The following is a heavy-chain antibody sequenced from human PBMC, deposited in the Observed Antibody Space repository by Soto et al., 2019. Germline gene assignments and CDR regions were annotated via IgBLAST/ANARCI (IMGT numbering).Heavy chain of an antibody. Sequence: WGSLRLSCAASGFTFISYSISCVRHSPLKWLEWVSGFRTGGDDGTTYYADSVKGRFTISRDNSKNTLFLQMNGLRAEDTAIYYCAKKVNSGPGSQYFDYWGQGTLVTVSS. CDR2: FRTGGDDGTT. CDR1: GFTFISYS. D-gene: IGHD3-10*01. CDR3: AKKVNSGPGSQYFDY. V-gene: IGHV3-23*01. J-gene: IGHJ4*02.